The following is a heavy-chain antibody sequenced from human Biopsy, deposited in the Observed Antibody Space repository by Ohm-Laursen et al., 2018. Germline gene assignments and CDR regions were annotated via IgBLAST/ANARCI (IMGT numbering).Heavy chain of an antibody. CDR3: AKACCSGSYYDGFDV. V-gene: IGHV3-9*01. CDR2: ISWNGGTI. Sequence: SLRLSCAASGFRFDDYAMHWVRQVPGKGLEWVSGISWNGGTIGYANSVKGRFTISRDDAKNSLHLQMDSLRPEDTALYYCAKACCSGSYYDGFDVWGQGTVVTVSS. D-gene: IGHD1-26*01. CDR1: GFRFDDYA. J-gene: IGHJ3*01.